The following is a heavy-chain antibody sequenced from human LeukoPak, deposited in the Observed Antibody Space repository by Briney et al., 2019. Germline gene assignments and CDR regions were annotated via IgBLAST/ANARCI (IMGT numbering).Heavy chain of an antibody. V-gene: IGHV3-23*01. CDR1: GFTFSSYA. Sequence: GGSLRLSCAASGFTFSSYAVSWVRQAPGKGLEWVSTISGSGGSTYYADSVKGRFTISRDNSKNTLYLQMNSLRAEDTAVYYCAKGEDYGGNYFDYWGQGTLVTVSS. CDR2: ISGSGGST. J-gene: IGHJ4*02. CDR3: AKGEDYGGNYFDY. D-gene: IGHD4-23*01.